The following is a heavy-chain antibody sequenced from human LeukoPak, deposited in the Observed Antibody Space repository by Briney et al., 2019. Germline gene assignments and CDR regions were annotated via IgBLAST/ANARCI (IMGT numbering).Heavy chain of an antibody. V-gene: IGHV4-59*01. D-gene: IGHD3-10*01. J-gene: IGHJ5*02. CDR1: GGSISSYY. Sequence: SQTLSLTCTVSGGSISSYYWSWIRQPPGKGLEWIGYIYYSGSTNYNPSLKSRVTISVDTSKSQFSLKLSSVTAADTAVYYCARGGFGELFTNWFDPWGQGTLVTVSS. CDR3: ARGGFGELFTNWFDP. CDR2: IYYSGST.